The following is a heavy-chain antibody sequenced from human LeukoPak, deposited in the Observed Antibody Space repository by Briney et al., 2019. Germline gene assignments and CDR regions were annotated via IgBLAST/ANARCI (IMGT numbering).Heavy chain of an antibody. D-gene: IGHD2-21*02. J-gene: IGHJ4*02. CDR3: ARVWPAYCGGDCYGDVDY. CDR1: GYTFTSYA. Sequence: ASVKVSCKASGYTFTSYAMHWVRQAPGQRLEWMGWISAYNGNTNYAQKLQGRVTMTTDTSTSTAYMELRSLRSDDTAVYYCARVWPAYCGGDCYGDVDYWGQGTLVTVSS. CDR2: ISAYNGNT. V-gene: IGHV1-18*01.